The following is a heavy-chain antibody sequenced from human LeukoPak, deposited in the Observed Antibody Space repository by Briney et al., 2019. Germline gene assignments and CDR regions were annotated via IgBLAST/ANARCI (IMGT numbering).Heavy chain of an antibody. Sequence: GGSLRLSCAASGFTFSNAWMSWVRQAPGKGLEWVGRIKSKTDGGTTDYAAPVKGRFTISRDDSKNTPYLQMNSLKTEDTAVYYCTTDHFSRENYYYYGMDVWGKGTTVTVSS. V-gene: IGHV3-15*01. CDR1: GFTFSNAW. J-gene: IGHJ6*04. CDR3: TTDHFSRENYYYYGMDV. CDR2: IKSKTDGGTT. D-gene: IGHD3-10*01.